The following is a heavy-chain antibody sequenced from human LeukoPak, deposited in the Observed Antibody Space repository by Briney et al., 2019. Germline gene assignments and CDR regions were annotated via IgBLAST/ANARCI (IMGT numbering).Heavy chain of an antibody. CDR2: VHYSGGT. CDR3: ATYSSVWGWFDP. D-gene: IGHD6-19*01. CDR1: GGSITNTTYY. V-gene: IGHV4-39*01. J-gene: IGHJ5*02. Sequence: SETLSLTCSVSGGSITNTTYYWAWIRQPPGKGQEWIGSVHYSGGTQYGPSLKSRVTISIDTSKNQFSLKLNSVTAADTAVYYCATYSSVWGWFDPWGQGALVTVSS.